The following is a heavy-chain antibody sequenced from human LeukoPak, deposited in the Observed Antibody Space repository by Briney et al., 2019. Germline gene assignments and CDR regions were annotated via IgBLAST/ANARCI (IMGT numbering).Heavy chain of an antibody. CDR1: GWSFNDYY. Sequence: SETLSLTCAVYGWSFNDYYRNWIRQPPGKGLEWIGEINARGDTNYNPSLKSRVTISVDTSKKQFSLRLTSMIAADTALYYCARGQVPAARGYNWFDPWGQGTLVTVSS. V-gene: IGHV4-34*01. D-gene: IGHD2-2*01. CDR2: INARGDT. J-gene: IGHJ5*02. CDR3: ARGQVPAARGYNWFDP.